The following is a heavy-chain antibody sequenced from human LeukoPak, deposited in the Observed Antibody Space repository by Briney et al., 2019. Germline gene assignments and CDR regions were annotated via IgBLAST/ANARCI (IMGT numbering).Heavy chain of an antibody. CDR1: GFTFTNYA. CDR3: ARDSDFDSSGYYPYYYYYYKMDV. CDR2: ISGSGGST. D-gene: IGHD3-22*01. J-gene: IGHJ6*02. V-gene: IGHV3-23*01. Sequence: PGGSLRLSCAASGFTFTNYAMSWVRQAPGKGLGWVSVISGSGGSTYYADSVKGRFTISRDNSKNTLYLQMNSLRAEDTAVYYCARDSDFDSSGYYPYYYYYYKMDVWGQGTTVTVSS.